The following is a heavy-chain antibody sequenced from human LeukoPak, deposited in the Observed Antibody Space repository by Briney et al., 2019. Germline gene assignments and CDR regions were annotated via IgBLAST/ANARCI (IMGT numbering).Heavy chain of an antibody. D-gene: IGHD3-9*01. J-gene: IGHJ5*02. CDR2: ISSSSGSI. CDR3: ARDDIFKLT. Sequence: GGSLRLSCAASGFTFSGYSMNWVRQAPGKGLEWVSYISSSSGSIYYADSVKGRFTISRDNAKNSLYLQMNSLRAEDTAVYYCARDDIFKLTWGRGTLVTVSS. CDR1: GFTFSGYS. V-gene: IGHV3-48*04.